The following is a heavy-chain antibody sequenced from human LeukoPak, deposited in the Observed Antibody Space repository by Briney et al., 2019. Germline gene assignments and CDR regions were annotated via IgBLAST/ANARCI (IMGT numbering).Heavy chain of an antibody. CDR3: ARVRSRASYGMDV. J-gene: IGHJ6*02. CDR1: GYTFTSYG. Sequence: ASVKVSCKASGYTFTSYGISWMRPAPGQGLEWMGWISAYNGNTNYAQKLQGRVTMTTDTSTSTAYMELRSLRSDDTAVYYCARVRSRASYGMDVWGQGTTVTVSS. CDR2: ISAYNGNT. V-gene: IGHV1-18*01.